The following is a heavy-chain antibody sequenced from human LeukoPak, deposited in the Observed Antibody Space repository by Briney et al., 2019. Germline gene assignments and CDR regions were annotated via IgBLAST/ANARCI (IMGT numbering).Heavy chain of an antibody. CDR1: SGSFSGYY. J-gene: IGHJ4*02. CDR3: ARGPAVVISLYYFDY. D-gene: IGHD6-19*01. V-gene: IGHV4-34*01. Sequence: SETLSLTCAVYSGSFSGYYWSWIRQPPGKGLEWIGEINHSGSTNYNPSLKSRVTISVDTSKNQFSLKLSSVTAADTAVYYCARGPAVVISLYYFDYWGQGTLVTVSS. CDR2: INHSGST.